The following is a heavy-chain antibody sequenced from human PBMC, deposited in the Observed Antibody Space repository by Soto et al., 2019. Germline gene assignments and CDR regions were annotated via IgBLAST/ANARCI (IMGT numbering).Heavy chain of an antibody. CDR1: GFTFSSYS. CDR3: ATEMTTGTSGAFDI. D-gene: IGHD4-4*01. CDR2: ISSSSSYI. J-gene: IGHJ3*02. V-gene: IGHV3-21*01. Sequence: EVQLVESGGGLVKPGGSLRLSCAASGFTFSSYSMNWVRQAPGKGLEWVSSISSSSSYIYYADSVKGRFTISRDNAKNSLYLQMNSLRAEDTAVYYCATEMTTGTSGAFDIWGQGTMVTVSS.